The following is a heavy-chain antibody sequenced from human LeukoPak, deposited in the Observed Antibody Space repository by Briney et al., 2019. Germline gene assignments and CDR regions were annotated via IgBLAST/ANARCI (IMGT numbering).Heavy chain of an antibody. V-gene: IGHV3-23*01. J-gene: IGHJ4*02. D-gene: IGHD6-19*01. CDR2: ISGSGGST. Sequence: PGGSLRLSCAASGFTFSSYAMSWVRQAPGKGLEWVSAISGSGGSTYYADSVKGRFTISRDNSKNTLYLQMNSLRAEDTAVYYCAKAPNSSGWSETYYFDYWGQGTLVTVSS. CDR1: GFTFSSYA. CDR3: AKAPNSSGWSETYYFDY.